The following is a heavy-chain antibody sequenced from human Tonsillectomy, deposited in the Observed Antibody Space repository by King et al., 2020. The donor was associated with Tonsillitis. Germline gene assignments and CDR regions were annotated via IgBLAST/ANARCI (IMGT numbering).Heavy chain of an antibody. J-gene: IGHJ4*02. CDR3: ARSFRHRYFDWLRFDY. V-gene: IGHV3-33*05. CDR2: TSYDGSNK. D-gene: IGHD3-9*01. CDR1: GFTFSSYG. Sequence: VQLVESGGGVVQPGRSLRLSCAASGFTFSSYGMHWVRQAPGKGLGWVAVTSYDGSNKYYAGSVKGRFTISRDNSKNTLYLQMNSLRAEDTAVYYCARSFRHRYFDWLRFDYWGQGTLVTVSS.